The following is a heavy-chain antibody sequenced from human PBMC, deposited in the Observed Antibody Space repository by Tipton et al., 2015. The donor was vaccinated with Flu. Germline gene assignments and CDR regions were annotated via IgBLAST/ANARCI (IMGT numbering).Heavy chain of an antibody. J-gene: IGHJ6*02. Sequence: TLSLTCTVSGGSISSSSYYWGWIRQPPGKGLEWIGSIYYSGSTYYNPSLKSRVTISVDTSKNQFSLKLSSVTAADTAVYYCARDRIRAAAGSTLGYGMDVWDHGP. CDR3: ARDRIRAAAGSTLGYGMDV. D-gene: IGHD6-13*01. CDR1: GGSISSSSYY. V-gene: IGHV4-39*07. CDR2: IYYSGST.